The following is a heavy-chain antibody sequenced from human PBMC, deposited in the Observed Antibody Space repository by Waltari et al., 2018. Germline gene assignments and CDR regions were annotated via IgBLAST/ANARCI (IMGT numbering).Heavy chain of an antibody. Sequence: QVQLVESGGGVVQPGRSLTLSCAASGFTFQTSAMHWVRQAPGKGLEWVAEVSYDGSTEYYADSMKGRVTISRDNSKKTLYLQVHSLRTDDTAMYYCARDEKGWLSASFDYWGQGTLVTVSS. CDR2: VSYDGSTE. CDR3: ARDEKGWLSASFDY. J-gene: IGHJ4*02. CDR1: GFTFQTSA. V-gene: IGHV3-30*01. D-gene: IGHD3-22*01.